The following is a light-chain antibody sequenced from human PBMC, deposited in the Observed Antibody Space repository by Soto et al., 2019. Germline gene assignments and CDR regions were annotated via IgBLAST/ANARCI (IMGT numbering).Light chain of an antibody. CDR1: RIDVGSYNY. V-gene: IGLV2-14*01. Sequence: QSALTQPASVSGSPGQSITISCTGTRIDVGSYNYVSWYQQHPGKAPKLMIYEVSNRPSGVSDRFSGSKSGNTASLTISGLQAEDEADYYCSSYTSTATRVFGGGTKLTVL. J-gene: IGLJ3*02. CDR2: EVS. CDR3: SSYTSTATRV.